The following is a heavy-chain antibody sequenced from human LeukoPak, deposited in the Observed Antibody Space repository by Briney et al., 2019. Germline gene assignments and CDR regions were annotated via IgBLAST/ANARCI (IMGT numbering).Heavy chain of an antibody. V-gene: IGHV1-69*13. Sequence: ASVKVSCKASGGTFSSYAISWVRQAPGQGLEWMGGIIPIFGTANYAQKFQGSVTITADESTSTAYMELSSLRSEDTAVYYCAVDCSGGSCYRGYYYYYGMDVWGQGTTVTVSS. J-gene: IGHJ6*02. CDR3: AVDCSGGSCYRGYYYYYGMDV. CDR1: GGTFSSYA. CDR2: IIPIFGTA. D-gene: IGHD2-15*01.